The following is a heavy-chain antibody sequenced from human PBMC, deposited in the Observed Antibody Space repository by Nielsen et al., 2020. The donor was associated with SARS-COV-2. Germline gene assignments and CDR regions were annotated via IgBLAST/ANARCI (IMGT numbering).Heavy chain of an antibody. Sequence: SETLSLTCTVSGGSISSSSYYWGWIRQPPGKGLEWIGSIYYSGSTYYNPSLKSRVTISVDTSKNQFSLKLSSVTAADTAVYYCAVTHGYYYYYMDVWGKGTTVTVSS. CDR1: GGSISSSSYY. CDR3: AVTHGYYYYYMDV. D-gene: IGHD4-11*01. V-gene: IGHV4-39*07. CDR2: IYYSGST. J-gene: IGHJ6*03.